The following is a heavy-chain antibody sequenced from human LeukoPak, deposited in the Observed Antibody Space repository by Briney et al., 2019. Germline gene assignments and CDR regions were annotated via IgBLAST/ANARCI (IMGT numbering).Heavy chain of an antibody. V-gene: IGHV1-18*01. CDR1: GYTFTSYG. J-gene: IGHJ4*02. CDR2: ISAYNGNT. D-gene: IGHD3-10*01. CDR3: ARDWASITMVRGAIRLFDY. Sequence: GASVKVSCKASGYTFTSYGISWVRQAPGQGLEWMGWISAYNGNTNYAQKLQGRVTMTTDTSTSTAYVELRSLRSDDTAVYYCARDWASITMVRGAIRLFDYWGQGTLVTVSP.